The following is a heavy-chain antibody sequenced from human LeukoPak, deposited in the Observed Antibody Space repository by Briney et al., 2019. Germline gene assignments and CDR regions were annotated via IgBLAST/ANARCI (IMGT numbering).Heavy chain of an antibody. J-gene: IGHJ4*02. CDR3: ARPLATTGLYYFDY. Sequence: GASVKVSCKASGYTFASYGISWVRQAPGQGLEWMGWISAYNGNTNYAQKLQGRVTMTTDTSTNTAYMELRSLKSDDTAVYYCARPLATTGLYYFDYWGRGTLVTVSS. CDR2: ISAYNGNT. V-gene: IGHV1-18*01. CDR1: GYTFASYG. D-gene: IGHD1-1*01.